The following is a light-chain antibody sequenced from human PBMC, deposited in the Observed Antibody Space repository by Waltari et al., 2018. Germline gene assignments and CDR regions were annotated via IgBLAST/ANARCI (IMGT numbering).Light chain of an antibody. CDR2: GSI. CDR3: LLHFGGDHLV. J-gene: IGLJ3*02. V-gene: IGLV7-43*01. Sequence: QTVVTQEPSLTVSPGGTVTLTCASSTGAVAGDFYPSWFQQMPGQATRALIFGSINKYSWPQARFSGSLLGGKAALTLSGAQPEDEADYYCLLHFGGDHLVFGGGTKLTVL. CDR1: TGAVAGDFY.